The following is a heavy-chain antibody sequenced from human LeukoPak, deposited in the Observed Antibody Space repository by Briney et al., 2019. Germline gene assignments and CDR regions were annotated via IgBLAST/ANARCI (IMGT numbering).Heavy chain of an antibody. J-gene: IGHJ4*02. D-gene: IGHD5-18*01. CDR2: IWYDGSNK. Sequence: GRSLRLSCAASGFTFSSYGMHWVRQAPGKGLEWVAVIWYDGSNKYYADSVKGRFTISRDNAKNSLYLQMNSLRVEDTAVYYCARDTAGCDYWGQGTLVTVSS. CDR3: ARDTAGCDY. V-gene: IGHV3-33*01. CDR1: GFTFSSYG.